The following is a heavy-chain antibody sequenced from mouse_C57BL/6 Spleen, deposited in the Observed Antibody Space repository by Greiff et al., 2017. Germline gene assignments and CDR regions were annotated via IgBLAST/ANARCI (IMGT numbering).Heavy chain of an antibody. CDR1: GYSITSGYY. CDR2: ISYDGSN. J-gene: IGHJ2*01. CDR3: ARDIYYDYDYFDY. Sequence: EVQLVESGPGLVKPSQSLSLTCSVTGYSITSGYYWNWIRQFPGNKLEWMGYISYDGSNNYNPSLKHRISITRDTSKNQFFLKLNSVTTEDTATYYCARDIYYDYDYFDYWGQGTTLTVSS. V-gene: IGHV3-6*01. D-gene: IGHD2-4*01.